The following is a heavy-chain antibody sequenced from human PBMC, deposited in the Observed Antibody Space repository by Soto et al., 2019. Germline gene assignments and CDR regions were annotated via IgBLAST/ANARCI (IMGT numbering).Heavy chain of an antibody. D-gene: IGHD3-10*01. CDR1: GFTFDDYA. V-gene: IGHV3-9*01. Sequence: GGSLRLSCAASGFTFDDYAMHWVRQAPGKGLEWVSGISWNSGSIGYADSVKGRFTISRDNAKNSLYLQMNSLRAEDTALYYCAKDMSPTMVRGVSPHSFDYWGQGTLVTVSS. J-gene: IGHJ4*02. CDR3: AKDMSPTMVRGVSPHSFDY. CDR2: ISWNSGSI.